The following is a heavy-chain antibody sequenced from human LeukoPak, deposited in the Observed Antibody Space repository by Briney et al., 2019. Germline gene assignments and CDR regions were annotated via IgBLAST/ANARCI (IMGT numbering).Heavy chain of an antibody. Sequence: SETLSLTCTVSGGSISSSNWWSWVRQPPGKGLEWIGEIYHSGSTNYNPSLKSRVTISVDKSKNQFSLKLSSVTAADTVVYYCARDYYDSSGYYFQAWGQGTLVTVSS. D-gene: IGHD3-22*01. CDR1: GGSISSSNW. V-gene: IGHV4-4*02. CDR3: ARDYYDSSGYYFQA. J-gene: IGHJ5*02. CDR2: IYHSGST.